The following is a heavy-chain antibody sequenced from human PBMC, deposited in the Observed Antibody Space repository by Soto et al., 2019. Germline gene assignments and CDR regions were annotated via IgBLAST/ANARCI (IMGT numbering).Heavy chain of an antibody. CDR3: AGDRGGALDS. Sequence: EVLLLESGGGLVQPGGSLRLSCAASGFTFNTFAMTWVRQAPGKGLEWVSALSGSGSLSYYADSVKGRFTISRVNSKNTMYPQMNNLRVAETAVFSCAGDRGGALDSWGQGTLVTVSS. CDR2: LSGSGSLS. CDR1: GFTFNTFA. D-gene: IGHD2-15*01. V-gene: IGHV3-23*01. J-gene: IGHJ4*02.